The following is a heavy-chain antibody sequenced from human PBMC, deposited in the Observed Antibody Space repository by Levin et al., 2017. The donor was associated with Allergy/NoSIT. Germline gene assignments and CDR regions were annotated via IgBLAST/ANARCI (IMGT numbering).Heavy chain of an antibody. J-gene: IGHJ4*02. CDR3: VRGSAVAGSWGDY. V-gene: IGHV3-64D*08. CDR2: ISSSGDST. Sequence: GGSLRLSCSASGFTFSSNAMHWVRQAPGKGLEFVSAISSSGDSTYYADSVKGRFTISRDNSKNTLYLQMSSLRVEDTAVYYCVRGSAVAGSWGDYWGQGSLVTVSS. D-gene: IGHD6-19*01. CDR1: GFTFSSNA.